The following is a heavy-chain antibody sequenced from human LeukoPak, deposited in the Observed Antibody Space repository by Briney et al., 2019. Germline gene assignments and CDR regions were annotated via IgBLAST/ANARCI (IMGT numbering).Heavy chain of an antibody. J-gene: IGHJ3*02. D-gene: IGHD5-12*01. CDR3: VAGGFQYTFDI. CDR2: IGTRASSI. CDR1: GFTFSSYA. Sequence: GGSLRLSCAASGFTFSSYAMSWVRQAPGKGLEWVSSIGTRASSIYHADSVKGRFTISRDNAKTSLYLQMNSLRAEDTAVYYCVAGGFQYTFDIWGLGTRVTVSS. V-gene: IGHV3-21*01.